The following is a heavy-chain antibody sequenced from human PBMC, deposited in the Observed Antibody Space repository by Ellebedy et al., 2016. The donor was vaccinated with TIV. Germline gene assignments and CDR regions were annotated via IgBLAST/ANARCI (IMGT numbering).Heavy chain of an antibody. CDR1: GYSFTAYG. CDR2: ISPFSGTP. Sequence: AASVKVSCKTSGYSFTAYGIGWVRQAPGQGLEWMGRISPFSGTPNYAHKVQGRVTLTTDTSTGTAYMELRSLTSDDTDVYYCAREKDFGMDVWGQGTTVTVSS. V-gene: IGHV1-18*01. J-gene: IGHJ6*02. CDR3: AREKDFGMDV. D-gene: IGHD3-3*01.